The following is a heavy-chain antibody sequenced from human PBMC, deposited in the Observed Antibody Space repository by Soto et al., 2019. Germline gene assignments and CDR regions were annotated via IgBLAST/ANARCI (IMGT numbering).Heavy chain of an antibody. CDR2: INLNTGGS. CDR3: ARGTLAVTAPADLFDYSTDV. D-gene: IGHD6-19*01. Sequence: QVQLVQSGAEVRKPGASVKVSCKASGYTFSNYFIHWVRQAPGHGLKSLGWINLNTGGSISAQSFRGRVTMTGDTSMSTAFMELSSLTTDDTAIYFCARGTLAVTAPADLFDYSTDVWGQGTTVTVS. J-gene: IGHJ6*02. V-gene: IGHV1-2*02. CDR1: GYTFSNYF.